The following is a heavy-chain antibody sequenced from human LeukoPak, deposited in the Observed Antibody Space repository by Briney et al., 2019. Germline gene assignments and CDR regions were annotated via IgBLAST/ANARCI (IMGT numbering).Heavy chain of an antibody. Sequence: ASVKVSCKASGYTFTSYYMHWVRQAPGQGLEWMGIINPSGGSTSYAQKFQGRVTMTRDTSTSTVYMGLSSLRSEDTAVYHCAGTRPYSYGLTPNWFDPWGRGTLVTVSS. J-gene: IGHJ5*02. CDR2: INPSGGST. CDR1: GYTFTSYY. D-gene: IGHD5-18*01. CDR3: AGTRPYSYGLTPNWFDP. V-gene: IGHV1-46*01.